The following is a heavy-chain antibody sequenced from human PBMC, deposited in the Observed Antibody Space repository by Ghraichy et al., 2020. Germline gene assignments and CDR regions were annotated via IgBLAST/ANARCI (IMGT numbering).Heavy chain of an antibody. CDR3: ARGDWNYEYGDYYFDY. CDR1: GYTFTSYG. D-gene: IGHD1-7*01. J-gene: IGHJ4*02. CDR2: INAGNGNT. V-gene: IGHV1-3*01. Sequence: ASVKVSCKASGYTFTSYGISWVRQAPGQGLEWMGWINAGNGNTKYSQKFQGRVTITRDTSASTAYMELSSLRSEDTAVYYCARGDWNYEYGDYYFDYWGQGTLVTVSS.